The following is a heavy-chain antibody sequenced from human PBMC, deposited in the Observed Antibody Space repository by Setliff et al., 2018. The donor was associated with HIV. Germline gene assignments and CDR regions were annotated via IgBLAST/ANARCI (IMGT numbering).Heavy chain of an antibody. CDR1: GGSISSSNW. J-gene: IGHJ4*02. D-gene: IGHD6-19*01. CDR3: ARRAGTSFFDY. V-gene: IGHV4-4*02. CDR2: IYHSGST. Sequence: SETLSLTCAVSGGSISSSNWWSWVRQPPGKGLEWSGEIYHSGSTNYNPSRKSRVTISVDTSKNQFSLKLSSVTAADTAVYYCARRAGTSFFDYWGQGTLVTVSS.